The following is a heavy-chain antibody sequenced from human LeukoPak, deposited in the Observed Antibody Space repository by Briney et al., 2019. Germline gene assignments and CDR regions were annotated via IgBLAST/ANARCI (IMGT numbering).Heavy chain of an antibody. CDR3: ARDSDPTYYFDSGPYHAY. D-gene: IGHD3-10*01. CDR1: GYTFTSCG. CDR2: INPNSGDT. J-gene: IGHJ4*02. V-gene: IGHV1-2*02. Sequence: ASVKVSCKASGYTFTSCGISWVRQAPGQGLEWMGWINPNSGDTNYAQKFQGRVTMTRDTSISIAYMELSRLRSDDTAVYYCARDSDPTYYFDSGPYHAYWGQGTLVTVSS.